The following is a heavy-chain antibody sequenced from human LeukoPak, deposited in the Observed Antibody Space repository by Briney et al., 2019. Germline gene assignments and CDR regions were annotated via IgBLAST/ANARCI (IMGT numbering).Heavy chain of an antibody. CDR3: ARQGGGFWYFDL. CDR2: IYYSGST. V-gene: IGHV4-59*08. J-gene: IGHJ2*01. CDR1: GRPIPSYY. Sequence: PSETLSLTFTVPGRPIPSYYWSWIRPPPGKGLGWIGYIYYSGSTNYNPSLKSRVTISVDTSKNQFSLKLSSVTAADTAVYYCARQGGGFWYFDLWGRGTLVTVSS. D-gene: IGHD6-25*01.